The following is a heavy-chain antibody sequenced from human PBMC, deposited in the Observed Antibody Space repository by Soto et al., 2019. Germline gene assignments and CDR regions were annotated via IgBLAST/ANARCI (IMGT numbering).Heavy chain of an antibody. Sequence: VQLVQSGAEAKKPGASVKVSCKASGYTFTDYYIHWVRLAPGQGLDWMGWINPKSGLTSHAQNFRGRVTMTRDTSISTVYMELNRLTSDDRAIYYCARRDRSGSFDYWGQGTQVTVSS. V-gene: IGHV1-2*02. J-gene: IGHJ4*02. CDR2: INPKSGLT. CDR1: GYTFTDYY. D-gene: IGHD5-12*01. CDR3: ARRDRSGSFDY.